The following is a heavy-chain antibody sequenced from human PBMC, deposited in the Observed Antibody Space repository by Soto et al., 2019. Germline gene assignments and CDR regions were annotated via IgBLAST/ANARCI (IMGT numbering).Heavy chain of an antibody. CDR2: ISGSGGST. V-gene: IGHV3-23*01. CDR1: GFTFSSYA. D-gene: IGHD2-15*01. CDR3: AKRRGYCSGGSCSNGYFDY. J-gene: IGHJ4*02. Sequence: EVQLLESGGGLVQPGGSLRLSCAASGFTFSSYAMSWVRQAPGKGLEWVSAISGSGGSTYYADSVKGRFTISRDNSKNTLYLQMNSRRAEDTAVYYCAKRRGYCSGGSCSNGYFDYWGQGTLVTVSS.